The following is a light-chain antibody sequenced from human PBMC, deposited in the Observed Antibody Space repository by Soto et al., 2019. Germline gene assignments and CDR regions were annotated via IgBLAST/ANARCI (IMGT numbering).Light chain of an antibody. CDR2: DVS. CDR1: SSDVGAYNY. J-gene: IGLJ1*01. V-gene: IGLV2-14*01. Sequence: QSALTQPASVSGSPGQSITISCTGASSDVGAYNYVSWYQQRPGKAPKLLIYDVSNRPSGVSNRFSGSKSGNTASLPISGLQAEDEADYYCSSYSSSTLYVFAPGTKLTVL. CDR3: SSYSSSTLYV.